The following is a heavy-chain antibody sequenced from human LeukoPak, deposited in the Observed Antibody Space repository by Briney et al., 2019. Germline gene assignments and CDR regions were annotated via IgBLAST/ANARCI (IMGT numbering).Heavy chain of an antibody. D-gene: IGHD3-10*01. CDR2: INPNSGGT. V-gene: IGHV1-2*02. CDR1: GYTFTGYY. CDR3: ARQLLWFGDLRP. Sequence: ASVKVSCKASGYTFTGYYMHWVRQAPGQGLEWMGWINPNSGGTNYAQKFQGRVTMTRGTSISTAYMELSRLRSDDTAVYYCARQLLWFGDLRPWGQGTLVTVSS. J-gene: IGHJ5*02.